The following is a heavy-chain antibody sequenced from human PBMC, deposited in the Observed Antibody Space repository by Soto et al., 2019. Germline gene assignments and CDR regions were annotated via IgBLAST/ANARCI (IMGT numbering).Heavy chain of an antibody. CDR1: RYTFSDFD. CDR3: ARGNPYNYAGFDV. D-gene: IGHD3-16*01. Sequence: ASVKVSCKASRYTFSDFDINWLRQASGQGPEWMGWMNAKSGDTFFAQRFKGKINMTWDTSLSTAYMEVGSLTSDDMAMYYCARGNPYNYAGFDVWGQGTTVTVSS. J-gene: IGHJ6*02. V-gene: IGHV1-8*01. CDR2: MNAKSGDT.